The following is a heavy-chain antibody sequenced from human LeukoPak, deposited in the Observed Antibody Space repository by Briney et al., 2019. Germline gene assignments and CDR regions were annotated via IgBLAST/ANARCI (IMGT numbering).Heavy chain of an antibody. Sequence: GESLKISCKHSEYSFPNYCIGWVRQMPGKGLEWMGIIYPDDSDTRYSPSFQGQVTISADKSISTAYLQWSSLKASDTAMYYCARSATNAYDAFDIWGQGTMVTVSS. J-gene: IGHJ3*02. D-gene: IGHD1-26*01. CDR1: EYSFPNYC. CDR3: ARSATNAYDAFDI. V-gene: IGHV5-51*01. CDR2: IYPDDSDT.